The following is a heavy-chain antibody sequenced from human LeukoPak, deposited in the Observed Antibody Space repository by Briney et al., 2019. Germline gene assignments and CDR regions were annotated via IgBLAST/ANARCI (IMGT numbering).Heavy chain of an antibody. CDR3: ARGSSWYSDYYYIHV. D-gene: IGHD6-13*01. CDR2: IYTSGST. J-gene: IGHJ6*03. CDR1: GGSISSYY. Sequence: SETLSLTCTVSGGSISSYYWCCIRQPAGKRLECIGRIYTSGSTNYNPSLKSRVTMSVDTSKNQFSLKLSSVTAADTAVYYCARGSSWYSDYYYIHVWGKGTTVTVSS. V-gene: IGHV4-4*07.